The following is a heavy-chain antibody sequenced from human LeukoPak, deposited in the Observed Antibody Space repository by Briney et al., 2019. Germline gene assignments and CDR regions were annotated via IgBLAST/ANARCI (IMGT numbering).Heavy chain of an antibody. D-gene: IGHD6-19*01. V-gene: IGHV4-4*07. CDR2: IYTSGST. Sequence: SETLSLTCTVSGGSISSYYWSWIRQPAGKGLEWIGRIYTSGSTNYNPSLKSRVTMSVDTSENQFSLKLSSVTAADTAVYYCASSSGWYTQFDYWGQGPLVTVSS. J-gene: IGHJ4*02. CDR3: ASSSGWYTQFDY. CDR1: GGSISSYY.